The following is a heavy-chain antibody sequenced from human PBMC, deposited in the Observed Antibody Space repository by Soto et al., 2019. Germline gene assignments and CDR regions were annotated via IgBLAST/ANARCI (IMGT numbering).Heavy chain of an antibody. CDR1: GASIRNTDHY. V-gene: IGHV4-30-4*01. D-gene: IGHD2-8*02. Sequence: QVRLEESGPGLVKPSATLSLTCTVSGASIRNTDHYWTWVRQPPGKGLEWIGYIHYNGNAYYNPSLRSRVSISLDGSKSQFSLRLDSVTDADTAVYFCARWVTQILVLSSNWFDAWGPGNLVTVSS. J-gene: IGHJ5*02. CDR2: IHYNGNA. CDR3: ARWVTQILVLSSNWFDA.